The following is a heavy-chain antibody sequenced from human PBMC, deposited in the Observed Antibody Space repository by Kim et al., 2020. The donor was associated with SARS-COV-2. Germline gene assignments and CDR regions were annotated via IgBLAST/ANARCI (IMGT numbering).Heavy chain of an antibody. D-gene: IGHD1-7*01. V-gene: IGHV1-2*06. J-gene: IGHJ6*01. CDR1: GYTFTGFY. Sequence: ASVKVSCKASGYTFTGFYMHWVRQAPGQGLEWMGRINPNSGGTYYAQKFQGRVTMTRDTSISTAYMELSSLRSDDTAVYYCASDPPDWNYAYYYYGMDVW. CDR3: ASDPPDWNYAYYYYGMDV. CDR2: INPNSGGT.